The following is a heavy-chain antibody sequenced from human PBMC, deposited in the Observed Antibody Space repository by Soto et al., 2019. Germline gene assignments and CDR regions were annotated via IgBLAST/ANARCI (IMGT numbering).Heavy chain of an antibody. CDR1: GFTFSSYA. CDR3: ARVPSITGPRQASMDV. D-gene: IGHD1-20*01. V-gene: IGHV3-30-3*01. Sequence: GGSLRLSCAASGFTFSSYAMHWVRQAPGKGLEWVAVISYDGSNKYYADSVKGRFTISRDNSKNTLYLQMNSLRAEDTAVYYCARVPSITGPRQASMDVWGQGTTVTVSS. CDR2: ISYDGSNK. J-gene: IGHJ6*02.